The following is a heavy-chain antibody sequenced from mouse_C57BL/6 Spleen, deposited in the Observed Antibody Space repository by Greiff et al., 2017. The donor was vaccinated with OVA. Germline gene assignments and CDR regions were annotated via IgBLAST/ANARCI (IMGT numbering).Heavy chain of an antibody. D-gene: IGHD1-1*01. J-gene: IGHJ1*03. CDR3: ARDYGSSYDGYFDV. CDR2: IYPRDGSN. Sequence: QVQLQQSGPELVKPGASVKLSCKASGYTFTSYDINWVKQRPGQGLEWIGWIYPRDGSNKYNETFQGKATLTVDTSSSTAYMELHSLTSEDSAVYVYARDYGSSYDGYFDVWGTGTTVTVSA. V-gene: IGHV1-85*01. CDR1: GYTFTSYD.